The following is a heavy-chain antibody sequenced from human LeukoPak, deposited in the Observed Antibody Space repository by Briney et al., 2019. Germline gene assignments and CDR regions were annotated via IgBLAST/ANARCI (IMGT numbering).Heavy chain of an antibody. CDR3: AAYSGSFYNWFDP. Sequence: GGSLRLSCAASGFTFDDYAMHWVRQAPGKGLEWVSGISWNSGSIGYADSVKGRFTISRDNAKNSLYLQMNSLRAEDTAVYYCAAYSGSFYNWFDPWGQGTLVTVSS. CDR1: GFTFDDYA. J-gene: IGHJ5*02. V-gene: IGHV3-9*01. CDR2: ISWNSGSI. D-gene: IGHD1-26*01.